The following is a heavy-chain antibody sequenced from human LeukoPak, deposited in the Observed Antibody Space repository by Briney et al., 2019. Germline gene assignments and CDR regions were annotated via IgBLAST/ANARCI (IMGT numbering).Heavy chain of an antibody. CDR2: INPSGGST. CDR3: ARGMAPVAFDI. Sequence: ASVKVSCKASGYTFTSYYMHWVRQAPGQGLEWMGIINPSGGSTSYAQKFQGRVTMTRDMSTSTVYMELSSPRSEDTAVYYCARGMAPVAFDIWGQGTMVTVSS. J-gene: IGHJ3*02. D-gene: IGHD2-8*01. CDR1: GYTFTSYY. V-gene: IGHV1-46*01.